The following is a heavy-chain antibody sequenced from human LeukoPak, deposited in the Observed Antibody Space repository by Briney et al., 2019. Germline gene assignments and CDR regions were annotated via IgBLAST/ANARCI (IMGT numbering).Heavy chain of an antibody. J-gene: IGHJ6*02. CDR3: AKDEVGARISYYYYYGMDV. CDR2: ISHDGSNK. CDR1: GFTFSSYG. Sequence: PGRSLRLSCAASGFTFSSYGMHWVRQAPGKGLEWVAVISHDGSNKYYADSVKGRFTISRDNSKNTLYLQMNSLRAEDTAVYYCAKDEVGARISYYYYYGMDVWGQGTTVTVSS. V-gene: IGHV3-30*18. D-gene: IGHD1-26*01.